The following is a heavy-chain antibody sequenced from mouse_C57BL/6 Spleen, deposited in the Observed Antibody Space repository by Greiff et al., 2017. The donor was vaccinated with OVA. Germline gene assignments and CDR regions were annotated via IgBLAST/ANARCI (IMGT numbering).Heavy chain of an antibody. J-gene: IGHJ4*01. CDR2: IDPSDSYT. CDR3: AREGAMDY. V-gene: IGHV1-69*01. Sequence: VKLQQSGAELVMPGASVKLSCKASGYTFTSYWMHWVKQRPGQGLEWIGEIDPSDSYTNYNQKFKGKSTLTVHKSSSTAYMQLISLTSEDSAVYYCAREGAMDYWGQGTSVTVSS. CDR1: GYTFTSYW.